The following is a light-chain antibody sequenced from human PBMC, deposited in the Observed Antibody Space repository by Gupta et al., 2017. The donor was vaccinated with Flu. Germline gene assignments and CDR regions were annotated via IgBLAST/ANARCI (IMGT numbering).Light chain of an antibody. CDR1: QSISSY. Sequence: ARATLSCRASQSISSYIAGYQQKPAQPPRLLIFDASNPAAGIPDTVSGSGSGTDFTLTISSREPEDFAVDYCQQHNYLPMYTFGQGTKLEMK. CDR3: QQHNYLPMYT. J-gene: IGKJ2*01. V-gene: IGKV3-11*01. CDR2: DAS.